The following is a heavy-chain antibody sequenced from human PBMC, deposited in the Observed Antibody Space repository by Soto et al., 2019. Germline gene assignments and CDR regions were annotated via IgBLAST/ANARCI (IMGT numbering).Heavy chain of an antibody. Sequence: QVQLQESGPGLVKPSGTLSLTCAVSGDSIISTNWWSWVRQPPGKGLEWIGEVFHSGLTNYNPSLKSRVTMLVDKSKNQCPRKVTSVTAADTAMYYCARDYFKSWYFDLWGRGTLVTVSS. D-gene: IGHD3-10*01. J-gene: IGHJ2*01. CDR2: VFHSGLT. CDR3: ARDYFKSWYFDL. V-gene: IGHV4-4*02. CDR1: GDSIISTNW.